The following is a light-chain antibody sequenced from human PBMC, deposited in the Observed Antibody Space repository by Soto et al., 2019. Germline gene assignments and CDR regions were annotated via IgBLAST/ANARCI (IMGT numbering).Light chain of an antibody. Sequence: TQPAPLSGAPGQLSPLSCTGNSRDVGAYNLVSWYQHHPDKAPKLMISEVSNRPSGVSDRFSGSKSGNTASLTISGLQAEDEADYYCASLTTTNFVFGTGTKVTVL. V-gene: IGLV2-14*01. CDR3: ASLTTTNFV. CDR2: EVS. J-gene: IGLJ1*01. CDR1: SRDVGAYNL.